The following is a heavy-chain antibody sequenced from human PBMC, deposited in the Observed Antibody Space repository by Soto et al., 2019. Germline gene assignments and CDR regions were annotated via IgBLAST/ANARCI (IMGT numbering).Heavy chain of an antibody. D-gene: IGHD6-13*01. Sequence: SETLSLTCAVYGGSFSGYYWSWIRQPPGKGLEWIGEINHSGSTNYNPSLKSRVTISVDTSKNQFSLKLSSVTAADAAVYYCARGGIAAAGPQVKNWFDPWGQGTLVTVSS. CDR2: INHSGST. CDR3: ARGGIAAAGPQVKNWFDP. CDR1: GGSFSGYY. V-gene: IGHV4-34*01. J-gene: IGHJ5*02.